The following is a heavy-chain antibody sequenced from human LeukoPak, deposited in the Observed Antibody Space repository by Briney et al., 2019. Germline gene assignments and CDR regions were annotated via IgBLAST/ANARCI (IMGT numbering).Heavy chain of an antibody. D-gene: IGHD6-13*01. CDR2: INPNSADT. J-gene: IGHJ1*01. CDR1: GYSFINYY. CDR3: ARIGISARGTNFHH. V-gene: IGHV1-2*02. Sequence: GASVKVSCKTSGYSFINYYIHWVRQAPGQGLEWMGWINPNSADTNYAQNFQGRVTMTRDTSISTAYMELSRLRSDDTALYYCARIGISARGTNFHHWGQGTLVTVSS.